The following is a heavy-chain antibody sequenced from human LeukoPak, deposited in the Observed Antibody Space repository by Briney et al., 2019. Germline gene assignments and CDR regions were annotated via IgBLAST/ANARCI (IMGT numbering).Heavy chain of an antibody. V-gene: IGHV4-59*08. J-gene: IGHJ3*02. Sequence: PSETLSLTGTVSGGSISSYYWSWIRQPPGEGLEWMRYISYSGSTNYNPSLKSRVTISIDTSKNQFSLKLRSVTAAVTAIYYCARQGYDILTGYIDAFDIWGQGTMVTVSS. D-gene: IGHD3-9*01. CDR2: ISYSGST. CDR1: GGSISSYY. CDR3: ARQGYDILTGYIDAFDI.